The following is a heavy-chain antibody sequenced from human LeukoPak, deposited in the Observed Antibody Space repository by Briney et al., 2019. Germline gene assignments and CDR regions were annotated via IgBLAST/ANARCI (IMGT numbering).Heavy chain of an antibody. V-gene: IGHV3-48*04. Sequence: GGSLRLSCAASGFTFSSYSMNWVRQAPGKGLEYVSYISSGSGTIYYADSVKGRFTISRDNAKNSLYLQMNSLSAEDTAVYYCAKDISMIVVVPFYWGQGTLVTVPS. CDR1: GFTFSSYS. D-gene: IGHD3-22*01. J-gene: IGHJ4*02. CDR3: AKDISMIVVVPFY. CDR2: ISSGSGTI.